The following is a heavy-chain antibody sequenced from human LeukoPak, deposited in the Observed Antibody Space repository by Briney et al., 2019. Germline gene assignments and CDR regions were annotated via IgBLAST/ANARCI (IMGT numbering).Heavy chain of an antibody. V-gene: IGHV3-23*01. Sequence: GGSLRLSCAASGFTFSSYAMSWVRQAPGKGLEWVSAISGSGGTTYYADYVKGRFTISRDNSKNSLFVQMNSLRAEDTAVYFCAKSRSGSANWPLQIFDNWGQGTLVTVSS. J-gene: IGHJ4*02. CDR2: ISGSGGTT. CDR1: GFTFSSYA. D-gene: IGHD1-1*01. CDR3: AKSRSGSANWPLQIFDN.